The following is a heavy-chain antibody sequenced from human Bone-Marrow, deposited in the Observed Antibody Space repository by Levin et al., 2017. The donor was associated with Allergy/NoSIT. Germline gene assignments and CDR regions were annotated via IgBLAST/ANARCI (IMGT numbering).Heavy chain of an antibody. Sequence: SETLSLTCTVSGGSISSSSYYWGWIRQPPGKGLEWIGSIYYSGSTYYNPSLKSRVTISVDTSKNQFSLKLSSVTAADTAVYYCARIFPFIAAAGTIRYYFDYWGQGTLVTVSS. CDR2: IYYSGST. D-gene: IGHD6-13*01. CDR1: GGSISSSSYY. CDR3: ARIFPFIAAAGTIRYYFDY. J-gene: IGHJ4*02. V-gene: IGHV4-39*01.